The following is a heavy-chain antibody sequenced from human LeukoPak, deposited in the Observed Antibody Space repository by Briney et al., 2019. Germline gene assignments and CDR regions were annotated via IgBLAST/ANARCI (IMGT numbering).Heavy chain of an antibody. CDR3: AKDLVGYYDSSGSFDP. CDR2: IKSKTDGGTT. Sequence: GGSLGLSCAASGFTFSNAWMSWVRQAPGKGLEWVGRIKSKTDGGTTDYAAPVKGRFTISRDDSKNTLYLQMNSLRAEDTAVYYCAKDLVGYYDSSGSFDPWGQGTLVTVSS. D-gene: IGHD3-22*01. CDR1: GFTFSNAW. J-gene: IGHJ5*02. V-gene: IGHV3-15*01.